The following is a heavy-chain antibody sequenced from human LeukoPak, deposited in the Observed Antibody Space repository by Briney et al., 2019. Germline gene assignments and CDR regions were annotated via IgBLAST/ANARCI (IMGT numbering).Heavy chain of an antibody. CDR2: ISYDGSNK. J-gene: IGHJ4*02. V-gene: IGHV3-30-3*01. Sequence: PGGSLRLSCAASGFTFSSYAMHWVRQAPGKGLEWVAVISYDGSNKYYAYSVKGRFTISRDNSKNTLYLQMNSLRAEDTAVYYCARGSDYYFDYWGQGTLITVSS. D-gene: IGHD2-21*02. CDR1: GFTFSSYA. CDR3: ARGSDYYFDY.